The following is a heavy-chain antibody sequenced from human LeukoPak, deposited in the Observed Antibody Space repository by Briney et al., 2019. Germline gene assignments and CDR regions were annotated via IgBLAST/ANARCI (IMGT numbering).Heavy chain of an antibody. V-gene: IGHV3-23*01. CDR3: AKNPRYYYDSSGYYFFDY. CDR2: ISSTGGTT. CDR1: GITFSSYG. D-gene: IGHD3-22*01. Sequence: GGSLRLSCAASGITFSSYGMSWVRQAPGKGLEWVSSISSTGGTTYYADSVKGRFTISRDNSKNTLYLQMNSLRAEDTAVYYCAKNPRYYYDSSGYYFFDYWGQGTLVTVSS. J-gene: IGHJ4*02.